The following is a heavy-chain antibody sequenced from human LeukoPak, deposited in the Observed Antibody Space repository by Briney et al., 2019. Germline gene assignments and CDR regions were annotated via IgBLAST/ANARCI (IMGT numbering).Heavy chain of an antibody. V-gene: IGHV4-34*01. CDR2: INHSGST. Sequence: SETLSLTCAVYGGSFSGYYWGWIRQPPGKGLEWIGEINHSGSTNYKPSLKSRLTIYVDTSKSQLSLKLSSVTGADTAVYYCARGNPDYYDSSGYYYVVDYWGQGTLVTVSS. D-gene: IGHD3-22*01. J-gene: IGHJ4*02. CDR3: ARGNPDYYDSSGYYYVVDY. CDR1: GGSFSGYY.